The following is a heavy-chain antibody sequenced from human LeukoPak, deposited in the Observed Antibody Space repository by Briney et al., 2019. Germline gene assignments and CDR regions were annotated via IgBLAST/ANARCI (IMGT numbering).Heavy chain of an antibody. J-gene: IGHJ6*02. CDR3: ARDESISVDYGMDV. CDR1: GFTFSSYS. D-gene: IGHD3-3*02. CDR2: ISSSSSTI. V-gene: IGHV3-48*01. Sequence: GGSLRLSCAASGFTFSSYSMNRVRQTPGKGLEWVSYISSSSSTIYYADSVKGRFPISKDNAKNSLYLQMNSLRAEDTAVYYCARDESISVDYGMDVWGQGTTVTVSS.